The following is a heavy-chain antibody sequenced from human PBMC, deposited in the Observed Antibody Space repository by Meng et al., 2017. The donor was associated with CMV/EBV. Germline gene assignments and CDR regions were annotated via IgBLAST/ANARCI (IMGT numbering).Heavy chain of an antibody. CDR1: GYSISSGYY. J-gene: IGHJ5*02. CDR3: ARFKYCSSTSCYLRNWFDP. Sequence: SETLSLTCTVSGYSISSGYYWGWIRQPPGKGLEWIGSIYHSGSTYYNPSLKSRVTISVDTSKNQFSLKLSSVTAADTAVYYCARFKYCSSTSCYLRNWFDPWGQGTLVTVSS. D-gene: IGHD2-2*01. V-gene: IGHV4-38-2*02. CDR2: IYHSGST.